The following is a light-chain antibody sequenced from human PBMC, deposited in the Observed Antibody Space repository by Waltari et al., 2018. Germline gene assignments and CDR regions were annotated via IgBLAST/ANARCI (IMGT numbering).Light chain of an antibody. J-gene: IGKJ1*01. V-gene: IGKV1-6*02. CDR1: QDIRYD. CDR3: LQDSHYPWT. CDR2: LTY. Sequence: AVQLTQSPSSLSASVGDRVTITCRSSQDIRYDLSWYQHKPGSAHKLLIYLTYSLQGGVPPRFSGRGSGTEFTLTISSLQPEDYAAYYCLQDSHYPWTFGPGTKVEI.